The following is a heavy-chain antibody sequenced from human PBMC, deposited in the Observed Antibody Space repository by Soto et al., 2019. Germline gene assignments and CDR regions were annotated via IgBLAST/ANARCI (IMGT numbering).Heavy chain of an antibody. CDR3: ARGGYYHFWSDPGHMDV. Sequence: GGSLRLSCAASGFTFSSYSMNWVRQAPGKGLEWVSYISSSSSTIYYADSVKGRFTISRDNAKNSLYLQMNSLRDEDTAVYYCARGGYYHFWSDPGHMDVWGQGTTVTVSS. CDR2: ISSSSSTI. D-gene: IGHD3-3*01. V-gene: IGHV3-48*02. J-gene: IGHJ6*02. CDR1: GFTFSSYS.